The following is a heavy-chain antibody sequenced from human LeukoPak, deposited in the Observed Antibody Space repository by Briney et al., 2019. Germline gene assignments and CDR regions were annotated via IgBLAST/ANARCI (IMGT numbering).Heavy chain of an antibody. D-gene: IGHD6-13*01. CDR2: INSDGSST. CDR3: ARGGSSWTPDY. Sequence: GGSLRLSCAASGFTFSSYWMHWVRQAPGKGLVWVSRINSDGSSTTYADSVKGRFTISRDNAKNTLYLQMNSLRAEDTAVYYCARGGSSWTPDYWGQGTLVTVSS. CDR1: GFTFSSYW. V-gene: IGHV3-74*01. J-gene: IGHJ4*02.